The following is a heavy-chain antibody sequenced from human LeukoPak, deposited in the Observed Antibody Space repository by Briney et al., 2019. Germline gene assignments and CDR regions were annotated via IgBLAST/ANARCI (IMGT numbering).Heavy chain of an antibody. V-gene: IGHV1-8*01. Sequence: GASVKVSCKASGYTFTGYDINWVRQATGQGLEWMGWMNPNSGNTGYAQKFQGRVTMTRNTSISTAYMELSSLRSEDTAVYYCARGKLVDIVVVPAAYNWFDPWGQGTLVTVSS. CDR1: GYTFTGYD. J-gene: IGHJ5*02. CDR3: ARGKLVDIVVVPAAYNWFDP. D-gene: IGHD2-2*03. CDR2: MNPNSGNT.